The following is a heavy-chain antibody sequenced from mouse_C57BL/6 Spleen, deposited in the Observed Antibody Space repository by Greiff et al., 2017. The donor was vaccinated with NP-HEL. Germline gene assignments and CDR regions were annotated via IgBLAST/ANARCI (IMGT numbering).Heavy chain of an antibody. CDR3: AREGNSSGLFAY. V-gene: IGHV1-54*01. CDR1: GYAFTNYL. D-gene: IGHD3-2*02. Sequence: VQLQQSGAELVRPGTSVKVSCKASGYAFTNYLIEWVKQRPGQGLEWIGVINPGSGGTNYNEKFKGKATLTADKSSSTAYMQLSSLTSEDSAVYFCAREGNSSGLFAYWGQGTLVTVSA. J-gene: IGHJ3*01. CDR2: INPGSGGT.